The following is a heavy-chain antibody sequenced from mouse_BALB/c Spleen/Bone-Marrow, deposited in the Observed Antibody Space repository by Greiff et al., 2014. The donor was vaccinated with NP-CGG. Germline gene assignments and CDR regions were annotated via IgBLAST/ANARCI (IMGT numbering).Heavy chain of an antibody. D-gene: IGHD1-2*01. CDR1: GYTFTSYW. V-gene: IGHV1-52*01. CDR3: ARGGGSYAMDY. CDR2: IDPYDSET. Sequence: VQVVESGAELVRPGASVKLSCKASGYTFTSYWMNWVKQRPEQGLEWIGRIDPYDSETHYNQKFKDKAILTVDKSSSTAYMQLSSLTSEDSAVYYCARGGGSYAMDYWGQGTSVTVSS. J-gene: IGHJ4*01.